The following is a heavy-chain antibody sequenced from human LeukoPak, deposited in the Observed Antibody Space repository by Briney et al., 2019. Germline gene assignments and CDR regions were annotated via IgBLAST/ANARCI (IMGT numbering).Heavy chain of an antibody. CDR2: INPSGGST. D-gene: IGHD4-11*01. CDR3: ARGSMTTLIDV. Sequence: ASVKVSCKASGYTFTSYYMHWVRQAPGQGLEWMGIINPSGGSTSYAQKFQGRVTMAGDTSTSTVYMELSSLRSEDTAVYYCARGSMTTLIDVWGQGTTVTVSS. J-gene: IGHJ6*02. V-gene: IGHV1-46*01. CDR1: GYTFTSYY.